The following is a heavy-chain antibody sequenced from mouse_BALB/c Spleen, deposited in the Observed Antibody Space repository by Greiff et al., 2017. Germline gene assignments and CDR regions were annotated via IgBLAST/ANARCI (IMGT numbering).Heavy chain of an antibody. V-gene: IGHV1-12*01. Sequence: QVQLQQPGAELVKPGASVKMSCKASGYTFTSYNMHWVKQTPGQGLEWIGAIYPGNGDTSYNQKFKGKATLTADKSSSTAYMQLSSLTSEDSAVYYCARYGNYLEYGGEG. J-gene: IGHJ2*01. CDR2: IYPGNGDT. CDR1: GYTFTSYN. D-gene: IGHD1-1*02. CDR3: ARYGNYLEY.